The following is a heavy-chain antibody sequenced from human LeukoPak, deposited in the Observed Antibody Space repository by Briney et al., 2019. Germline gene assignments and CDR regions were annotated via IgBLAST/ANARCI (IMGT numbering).Heavy chain of an antibody. CDR2: IYSGGST. CDR3: ARDPSSSQFL. J-gene: IGHJ4*02. V-gene: IGHV3-53*01. CDR1: GFTVSSNY. D-gene: IGHD6-13*01. Sequence: HPGGSLRLSCAASGFTVSSNYMSWVRQAPGKGLEWGSVIYSGGSTYYADSVKGRFTISRDNSKNTLYLQMNSLRAEDTAVYYCARDPSSSQFLWGQGTLVTVSS.